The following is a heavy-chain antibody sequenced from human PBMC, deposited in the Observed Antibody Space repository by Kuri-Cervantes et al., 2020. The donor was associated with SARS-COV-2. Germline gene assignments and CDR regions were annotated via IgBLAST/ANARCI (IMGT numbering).Heavy chain of an antibody. Sequence: SETLSLTCTVSGGSISSYYWSWIRQPAGKGLEWIGRIYTSGSTNYNPPLKSRVTMSVDTSKNQFSLKLSSVTAADTAVYYCARGHCSSTSCYINYYYYMDVWGKGTTVTVSS. J-gene: IGHJ6*03. D-gene: IGHD2-2*01. CDR2: IYTSGST. CDR3: ARGHCSSTSCYINYYYYMDV. CDR1: GGSISSYY. V-gene: IGHV4-4*07.